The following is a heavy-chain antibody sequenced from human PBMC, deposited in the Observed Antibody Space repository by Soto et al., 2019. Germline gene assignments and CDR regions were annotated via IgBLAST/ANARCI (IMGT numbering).Heavy chain of an antibody. CDR1: GFTFSSYA. CDR2: ISGSGGST. J-gene: IGHJ6*03. D-gene: IGHD2-2*01. V-gene: IGHV3-23*01. Sequence: GGSLRLSCAASGFTFSSYAMSWVRQAPGKGLEWVSAISGSGGSTYYADSVKGRFTISRDNSKNTLYLQMNSLRAEDTAVYYCAKGSVVPAAIPDYYYYMDVWGKGTTVTVSS. CDR3: AKGSVVPAAIPDYYYYMDV.